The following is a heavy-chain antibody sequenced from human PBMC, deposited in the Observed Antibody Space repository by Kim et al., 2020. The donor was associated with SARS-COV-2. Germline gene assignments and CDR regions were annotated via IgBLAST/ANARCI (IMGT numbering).Heavy chain of an antibody. CDR1: GFTFTTYW. CDR2: IKHDGTEK. V-gene: IGHV3-7*03. D-gene: IGHD3-3*01. J-gene: IGHJ4*02. Sequence: GGSLRLSCAASGFTFTTYWMTWVHQAPGKGLEWVANIKHDGTEKFYVDSVKGRFTVSRDNAKNLVFLQMNRLSAEDTAGYFCARADLEWLFNLDFWGQG. CDR3: ARADLEWLFNLDF.